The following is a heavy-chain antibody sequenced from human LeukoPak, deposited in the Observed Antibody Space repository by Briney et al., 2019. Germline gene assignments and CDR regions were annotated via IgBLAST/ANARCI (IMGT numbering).Heavy chain of an antibody. J-gene: IGHJ3*02. CDR3: AKSLVCTPRGAFDI. CDR1: GFTFSSYG. Sequence: GGSLRLSCAASGFTFSSYGMSWVRQAPGEGLEWVSAISGSGGSTYYADSVKGRFTISRDNSKNTLYLQMNSLRAEDTAVYYCAKSLVCTPRGAFDIWGQGTMVTVSS. CDR2: ISGSGGST. D-gene: IGHD2-8*01. V-gene: IGHV3-23*01.